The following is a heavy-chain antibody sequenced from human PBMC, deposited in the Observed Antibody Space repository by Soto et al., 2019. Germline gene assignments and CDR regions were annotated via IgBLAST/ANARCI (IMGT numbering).Heavy chain of an antibody. CDR3: ARFMTYYYDSSGYYASD. Sequence: QVQLVQSGAEVKKPGASVKVSCKASGYTFTSYGISWVRQAAGQGLEWMGWISAYNGNTNYAQKLQGRVTMTTDTSTSTAYMELRSLRSDDTAVYYCARFMTYYYDSSGYYASDWGQGTLVPVSS. CDR2: ISAYNGNT. CDR1: GYTFTSYG. J-gene: IGHJ4*02. D-gene: IGHD3-22*01. V-gene: IGHV1-18*01.